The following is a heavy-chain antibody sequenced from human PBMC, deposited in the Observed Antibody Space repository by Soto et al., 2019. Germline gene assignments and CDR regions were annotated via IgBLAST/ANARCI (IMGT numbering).Heavy chain of an antibody. CDR3: ASGTYSSGWYAPEYFQH. J-gene: IGHJ1*01. D-gene: IGHD6-19*01. Sequence: KTSETLSLTCTVSGGSISSYYWSWIRQPPGKGLERIGYIYYSGSTNYNPSLKSRVTISVDTSKNQFSLKPSSVTAADTAVYYCASGTYSSGWYAPEYFQHWGQGTLVTV. CDR2: IYYSGST. V-gene: IGHV4-59*01. CDR1: GGSISSYY.